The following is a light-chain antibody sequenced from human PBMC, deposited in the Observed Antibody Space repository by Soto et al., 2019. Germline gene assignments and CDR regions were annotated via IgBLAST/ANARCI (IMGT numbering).Light chain of an antibody. CDR3: QQYNKWPPIT. J-gene: IGKJ5*01. Sequence: EIVMTQSPATLSVSPGERATLSCRASQSVSSNLGWYQQKPGQAPRLLIYGASTRATGIPARFSGSGSGTEFTLTISSLQSEDFAVYYCQQYNKWPPITFGQGTRLEIK. CDR1: QSVSSN. CDR2: GAS. V-gene: IGKV3-15*01.